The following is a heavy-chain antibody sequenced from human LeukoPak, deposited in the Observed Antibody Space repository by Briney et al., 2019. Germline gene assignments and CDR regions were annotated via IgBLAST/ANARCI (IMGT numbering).Heavy chain of an antibody. J-gene: IGHJ4*02. CDR2: IYYSGST. Sequence: PSETLSLACTVSGGSIRSYYWSWIRQPPGKGLEWIGYIYYSGSTNYNPSLKSRVTISVDTSKNQFSLKLSSVTAADTAVYYCAGVGVPRGYSYGQLDYWGQGTLVTVSS. V-gene: IGHV4-59*01. CDR3: AGVGVPRGYSYGQLDY. D-gene: IGHD5-18*01. CDR1: GGSIRSYY.